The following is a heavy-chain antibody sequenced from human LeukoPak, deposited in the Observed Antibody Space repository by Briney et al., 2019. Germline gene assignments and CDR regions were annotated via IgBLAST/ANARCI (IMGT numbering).Heavy chain of an antibody. CDR2: ILHNGDST. Sequence: GGSLRLSCAASGFTCSTYVMSWVRQAPGKGLEWLSLILHNGDSTYYADTVKGRFTISRDNSKNTLYLQMNSLRAEDTAVYYCAKGTSWLVPWWFDPWGQGTLVTVSS. J-gene: IGHJ5*02. CDR1: GFTCSTYV. CDR3: AKGTSWLVPWWFDP. V-gene: IGHV3-23*01. D-gene: IGHD6-19*01.